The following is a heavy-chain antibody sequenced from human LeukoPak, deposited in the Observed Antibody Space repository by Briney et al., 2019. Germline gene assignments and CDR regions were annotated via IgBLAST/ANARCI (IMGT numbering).Heavy chain of an antibody. V-gene: IGHV4-4*07. CDR2: IYTSGST. CDR1: GGSISSYY. CDR3: ARVPRLVRSVRS. J-gene: IGHJ4*02. D-gene: IGHD6-19*01. Sequence: SETLSLTCTVSGGSISSYYWSWIRQPAGKGLEWIGRIYTSGSTNYNPSLESRVTMSVDTSKNQFSLKLSSVTAADTAVYYCARVPRLVRSVRSWGQGTLVTVSS.